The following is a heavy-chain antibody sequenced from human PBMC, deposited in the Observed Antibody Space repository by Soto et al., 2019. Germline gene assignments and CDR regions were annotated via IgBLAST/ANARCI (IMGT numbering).Heavy chain of an antibody. J-gene: IGHJ4*02. V-gene: IGHV1-18*01. D-gene: IGHD6-6*01. Sequence: QVQLVQSGAEVKKPGASVKVSCKASGYTFTSYGISWVRQAPGQGLEWMGWISAYNGNTNYAQKLQGRVTMTTDTATSTAYMELRSLRSDDTAVYYCARVSGAYSSSLSGHFDYWGQGTLVTVSS. CDR2: ISAYNGNT. CDR3: ARVSGAYSSSLSGHFDY. CDR1: GYTFTSYG.